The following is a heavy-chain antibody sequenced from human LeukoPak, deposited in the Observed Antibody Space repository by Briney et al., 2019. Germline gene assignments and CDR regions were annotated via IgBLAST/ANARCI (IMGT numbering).Heavy chain of an antibody. V-gene: IGHV3-30*03. CDR1: GFTLSSYA. CDR2: IYLDGSKI. J-gene: IGHJ6*02. Sequence: GGSLRLSCTASGFTLSSYAIHWVRQAPGKGLEWVSVIYLDGSKIYYADSVKGRFTLSRDNSKNTLYLQMGSLRAEDMAAYYCAREGALLSYYYGMDVWGQGTTVTVSS. D-gene: IGHD3-16*01. CDR3: AREGALLSYYYGMDV.